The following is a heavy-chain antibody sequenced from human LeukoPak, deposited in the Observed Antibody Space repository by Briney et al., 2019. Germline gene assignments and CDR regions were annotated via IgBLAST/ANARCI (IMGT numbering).Heavy chain of an antibody. J-gene: IGHJ4*02. CDR2: IYTSGST. D-gene: IGHD4-23*01. CDR1: GGSISSSSYY. V-gene: IGHV4-39*07. Sequence: SETLSLTCTVSGGSISSSSYYWGWIRQPPGKGLEWIGRIYTSGSTNYNPSLKSRVTISVDTSKNQFSLKLSSVTAADTAVYYCATQRGNSGLDYWGQGTLVTVSS. CDR3: ATQRGNSGLDY.